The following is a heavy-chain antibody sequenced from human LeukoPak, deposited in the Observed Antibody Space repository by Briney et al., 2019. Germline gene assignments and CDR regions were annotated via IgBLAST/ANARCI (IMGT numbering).Heavy chain of an antibody. CDR2: ISAYNGNT. CDR3: ARDKAPYCSSTSCYTSGSYYYGMDV. V-gene: IGHV1-18*01. CDR1: GYTITSYG. Sequence: ASVKVSCKASGYTITSYGISWVRQAPGQGLEWMGWISAYNGNTNYAQKLQGRVTMTTDTSTSTAYMELRSLRSDDTAVYYCARDKAPYCSSTSCYTSGSYYYGMDVWGQGTTVTVSS. J-gene: IGHJ6*02. D-gene: IGHD2-2*02.